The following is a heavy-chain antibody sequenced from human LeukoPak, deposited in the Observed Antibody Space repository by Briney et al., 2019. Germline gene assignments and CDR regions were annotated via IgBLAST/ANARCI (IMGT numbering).Heavy chain of an antibody. CDR3: ARGIVGATSDY. CDR1: GFTFSSYA. J-gene: IGHJ4*02. V-gene: IGHV3-53*01. CDR2: IYSGGST. Sequence: QAGGSLRLSCAASGFTFSSYAMSWVRQAPGKGLEWVSVIYSGGSTYYADSVKGRFTISRDNSKNTLYLQMNSLRAEDTAVYYCARGIVGATSDYWGQGTLVTVSS. D-gene: IGHD1-26*01.